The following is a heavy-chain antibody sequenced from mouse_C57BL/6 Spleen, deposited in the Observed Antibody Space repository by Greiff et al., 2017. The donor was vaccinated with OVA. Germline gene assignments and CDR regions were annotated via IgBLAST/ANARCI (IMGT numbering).Heavy chain of an antibody. CDR1: GYTFTDYY. CDR3: AREEDYYYGSTLFAY. V-gene: IGHV1-84*01. J-gene: IGHJ3*01. CDR2: IYTGSGNT. Sequence: VVESGPELVKPGASVKISCKASGYTFTDYYINWVKQRPGQGLEWIGWIYTGSGNTKYNEKFKGKATLTVDKSSSTAYMQLSSLTSEDSAVYFCAREEDYYYGSTLFAYWGQGTLVTVSA. D-gene: IGHD1-1*01.